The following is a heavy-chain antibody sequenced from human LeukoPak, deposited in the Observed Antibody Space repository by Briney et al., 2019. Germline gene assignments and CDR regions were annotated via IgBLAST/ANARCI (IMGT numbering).Heavy chain of an antibody. CDR2: IYTSGST. D-gene: IGHD5-24*01. V-gene: IGHV4-61*02. CDR1: GGTISSGSYY. J-gene: IGHJ4*02. Sequence: SETLSLTCTVSGGTISSGSYYWSWIRHPAGEELEWIVRIYTSGSTNYNPSLKSRVTISVDTSKNQFSLKLSSVTAADTAVYYCAREKRDGYNYFDYWGQGTLVTVSS. CDR3: AREKRDGYNYFDY.